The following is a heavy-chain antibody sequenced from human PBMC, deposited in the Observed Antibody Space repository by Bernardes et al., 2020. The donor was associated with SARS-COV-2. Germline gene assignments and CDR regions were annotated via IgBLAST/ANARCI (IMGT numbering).Heavy chain of an antibody. CDR3: ARADFSGWDPDYGLDV. CDR1: GFTFSSHA. J-gene: IGHJ6*02. V-gene: IGHV3-64*02. D-gene: IGHD6-19*01. CDR2: ISSNGVST. Sequence: GGSLSLSCAASGFTFSSHAMHWVRQAPGQGLKYVSGISSNGVSTTYADSVKGRVTIARDNFKNTLYLQMGSLRAEDMGVYYCARADFSGWDPDYGLDVWGQGTAVTVS.